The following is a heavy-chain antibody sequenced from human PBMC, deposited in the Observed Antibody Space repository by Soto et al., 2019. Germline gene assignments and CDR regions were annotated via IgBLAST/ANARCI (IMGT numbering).Heavy chain of an antibody. CDR2: ISYDGSNK. Sequence: QVQLVESGGGVVQPGRSLRLSCAASGFTFSSYAMHWVRQAPGKGLEWVAVISYDGSNKYYADSVKGRFTISRDNSKNTLYLQMNILRAEDTAVYYCARSPVVVTAIYFDYRGQGTLVTVSS. CDR3: ARSPVVVTAIYFDY. D-gene: IGHD2-21*02. J-gene: IGHJ4*02. CDR1: GFTFSSYA. V-gene: IGHV3-30-3*01.